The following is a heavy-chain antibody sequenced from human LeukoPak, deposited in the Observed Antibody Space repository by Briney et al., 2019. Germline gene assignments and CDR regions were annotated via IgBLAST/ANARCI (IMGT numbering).Heavy chain of an antibody. V-gene: IGHV5-51*01. Sequence: PGESLKISCKGSGYSFTSYWIAWVRQMPGKGLEWMGIIYPGDFDTRYSPSFQGQVTISANKSISTAYLQWSSLKASDTAVYYCARRVVTTGYFDYWGQGSLVTVSS. D-gene: IGHD2-21*02. CDR2: IYPGDFDT. CDR3: ARRVVTTGYFDY. CDR1: GYSFTSYW. J-gene: IGHJ4*02.